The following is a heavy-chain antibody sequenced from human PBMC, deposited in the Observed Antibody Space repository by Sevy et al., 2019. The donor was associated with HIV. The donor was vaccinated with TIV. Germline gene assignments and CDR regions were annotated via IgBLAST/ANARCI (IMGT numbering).Heavy chain of an antibody. CDR1: GISISSHW. J-gene: IGHJ6*02. V-gene: IGHV3-7*01. CDR3: ARAMGV. Sequence: RGSLRLSCVGSGISISSHWMNWVRQSPGKGLEWVANINQDGSEIYYVDSVKGRFTISRDNAKNSGYLQMHFLRVEDSGVYYCARAMGVWGQWTTVTVSS. CDR2: INQDGSEI.